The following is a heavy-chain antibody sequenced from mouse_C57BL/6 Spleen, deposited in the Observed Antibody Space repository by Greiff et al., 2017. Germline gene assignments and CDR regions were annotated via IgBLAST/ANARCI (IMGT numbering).Heavy chain of an antibody. CDR1: GYTFTSYW. D-gene: IGHD1-1*01. V-gene: IGHV1-72*01. CDR3: ARDAVVATGAMDY. J-gene: IGHJ4*01. Sequence: QVHVKQPGAELVKPGASVKLSCKASGYTFTSYWMHWVKQRPGRGLEWIGRIDPNSGGTKYNEKFKSKATLTVDKPSSTAYMQLSSLTSEDSAVYDCARDAVVATGAMDYWGQGTSVTVSS. CDR2: IDPNSGGT.